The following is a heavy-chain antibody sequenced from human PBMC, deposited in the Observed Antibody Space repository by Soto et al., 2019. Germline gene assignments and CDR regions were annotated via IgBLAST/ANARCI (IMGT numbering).Heavy chain of an antibody. CDR1: GFTFSNAW. Sequence: GGSLRLSCTASGFTFSNAWMNWVRQAPGKGLEWVGRIKSKTDGGTTDYAAPVKGRFTISRDDSKNTLYLQMNSLKTEDTAVYYCTTTLRAAGTVGVFDYYYYGMDFWGQGTTVPVSS. CDR3: TTTLRAAGTVGVFDYYYYGMDF. D-gene: IGHD6-13*01. J-gene: IGHJ6*02. CDR2: IKSKTDGGTT. V-gene: IGHV3-15*07.